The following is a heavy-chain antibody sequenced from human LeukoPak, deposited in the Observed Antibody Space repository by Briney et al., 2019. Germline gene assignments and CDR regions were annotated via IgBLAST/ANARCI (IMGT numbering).Heavy chain of an antibody. CDR1: GGSISSGDYY. J-gene: IGHJ4*02. CDR3: AAGPYSSGISLDY. V-gene: IGHV4-30-4*01. CDR2: IYYSGST. Sequence: SETLSLTCTVSGGSISSGDYYWSWIRQPPGKGLEWIGYIYYSGSTNYNPSLKSRVTISVDTSKNQFSLKLSSVTAADTAVYYCAAGPYSSGISLDYWGQGTLVTVSS. D-gene: IGHD6-19*01.